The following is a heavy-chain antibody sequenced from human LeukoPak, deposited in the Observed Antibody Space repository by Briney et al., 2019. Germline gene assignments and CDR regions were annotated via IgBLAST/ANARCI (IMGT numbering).Heavy chain of an antibody. V-gene: IGHV4-59*01. J-gene: IGHJ3*02. CDR3: ARGYSGYGYDAFDM. CDR2: IYYSGST. CDR1: AGSISSYY. Sequence: SETLSLXCTVSAGSISSYYWSWIRQPPGKGLEWIGYIYYSGSTNYNPSLKSRVTISVDTSKNQFSLKLRSVTAADTAVYYCARGYSGYGYDAFDMWGQGTMVTVSS. D-gene: IGHD5-12*01.